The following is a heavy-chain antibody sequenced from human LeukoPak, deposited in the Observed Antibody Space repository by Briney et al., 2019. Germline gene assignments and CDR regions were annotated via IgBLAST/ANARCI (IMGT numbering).Heavy chain of an antibody. CDR3: ARDVGDIVATHPYY. CDR2: MNPNSGNT. J-gene: IGHJ4*02. Sequence: ASVKVSCKASGYTFTSYDINWVRQATGQGLEWMGWMNPNSGNTGYAQKFQGRVTITRNTSISTAYMELSSLRSEDTAVYYCARDVGDIVATHPYYWGQGTLVTVSS. CDR1: GYTFTSYD. V-gene: IGHV1-8*03. D-gene: IGHD5-12*01.